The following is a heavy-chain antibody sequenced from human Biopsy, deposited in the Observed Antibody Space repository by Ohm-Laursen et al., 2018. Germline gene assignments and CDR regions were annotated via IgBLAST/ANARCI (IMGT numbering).Heavy chain of an antibody. CDR1: GYSFTSYY. D-gene: IGHD6-19*01. J-gene: IGHJ4*02. Sequence: ASVTVSCKASGYSFTSYYMHWVRQAPGHGLEWMGMINPSGSTTSYPQLFQGRVTMTRDTSKSAVYMELSSLRSADTAVYFCARNTGWYGDLYYFDYWGQGTLVTVSS. CDR2: INPSGSTT. V-gene: IGHV1-46*01. CDR3: ARNTGWYGDLYYFDY.